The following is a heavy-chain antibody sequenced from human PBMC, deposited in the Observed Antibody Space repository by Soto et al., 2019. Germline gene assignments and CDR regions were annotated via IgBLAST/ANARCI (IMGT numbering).Heavy chain of an antibody. J-gene: IGHJ1*01. V-gene: IGHV3-21*01. CDR2: ISSSSSYI. Sequence: SLILSCAASGFTFSSYSMNWVRQAPGKGLEWVSSISSSSSYIYYADSVKGRFTISRDNAKNSLYLQMNSLRAEDTAVYYCARDPSAEYFQHWGQGTLVTVSS. CDR1: GFTFSSYS. CDR3: ARDPSAEYFQH.